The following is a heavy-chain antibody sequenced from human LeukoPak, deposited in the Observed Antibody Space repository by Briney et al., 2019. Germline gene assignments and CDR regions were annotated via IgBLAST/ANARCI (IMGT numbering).Heavy chain of an antibody. CDR2: IRYDGGKK. J-gene: IGHJ4*02. CDR1: GFTFSSYG. D-gene: IGHD2-15*01. CDR3: AKTGSWGSSNYYFDY. V-gene: IGHV3-30*02. Sequence: PGGSLRLSCAASGFTFSSYGMHWVRQAPGKELEWVAFIRYDGGKKYYADSVKGRFTISRDNSKNTLYLQMNSLRAEDTALYYCAKTGSWGSSNYYFDYWGQGTLVTVSS.